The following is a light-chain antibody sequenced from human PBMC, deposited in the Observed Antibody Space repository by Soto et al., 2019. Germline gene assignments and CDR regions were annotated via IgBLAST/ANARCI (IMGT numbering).Light chain of an antibody. CDR3: QLYNSYWT. Sequence: DIQMTQSPSTLSASVGDRVTITCRASQSISSWLAWYQQKPGKAPKLLIYDASSLESGVPSRFSGSGSGTEFTLTISSLQPDEFATYYCQLYNSYWTFGQGTKVDIK. J-gene: IGKJ1*01. CDR1: QSISSW. CDR2: DAS. V-gene: IGKV1-5*01.